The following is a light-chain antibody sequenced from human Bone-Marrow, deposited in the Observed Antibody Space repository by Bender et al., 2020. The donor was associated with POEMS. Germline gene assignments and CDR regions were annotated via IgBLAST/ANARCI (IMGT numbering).Light chain of an antibody. V-gene: IGLV3-10*01. J-gene: IGLJ2*01. Sequence: SYELTQPPSVSVSPGQTARITCSADELTKQYAYWYQQKSGQAPVLVIYEDTQRPSGIPERFSGSSSGTLATLTISGAQVEDEADYYCYSTDISGDQRVFGGGTKLTVL. CDR3: YSTDISGDQRV. CDR2: EDT. CDR1: ELTKQY.